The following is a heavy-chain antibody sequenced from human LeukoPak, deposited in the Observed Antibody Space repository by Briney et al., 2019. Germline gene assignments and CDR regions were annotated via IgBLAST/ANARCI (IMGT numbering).Heavy chain of an antibody. CDR3: ARGVSNRWADF. V-gene: IGHV1-18*01. Sequence: ASVKVSCKTSGYSFTTYGTNWVRQAPGQGLEWMGWITAYNGNTNYAHRFQGRFTMTTDTYTRTVYMELRGLKSNDTAVYYCARGVSNRWADFWGQGTLVTVSS. J-gene: IGHJ4*02. D-gene: IGHD2/OR15-2a*01. CDR2: ITAYNGNT. CDR1: GYSFTTYG.